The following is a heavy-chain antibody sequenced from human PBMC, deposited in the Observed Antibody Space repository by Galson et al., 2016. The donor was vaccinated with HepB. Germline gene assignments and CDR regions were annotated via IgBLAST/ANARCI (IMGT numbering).Heavy chain of an antibody. D-gene: IGHD2-15*01. CDR1: GFTFSNYA. Sequence: SLRLSCAASGFTFSNYAVSWVRQVPGKGLEWVSTIGALATGGPTYYADSVKGRFSISTDNSANTLHLEMNRLRPEDTAIYYCAKDWAVAGADIGSFDSWGQGELVIVSS. V-gene: IGHV3-23*01. CDR2: IGALATGGPT. J-gene: IGHJ4*02. CDR3: AKDWAVAGADIGSFDS.